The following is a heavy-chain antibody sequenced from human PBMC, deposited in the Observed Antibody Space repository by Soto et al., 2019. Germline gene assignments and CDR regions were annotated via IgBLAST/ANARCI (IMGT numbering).Heavy chain of an antibody. V-gene: IGHV1-46*04. J-gene: IGHJ5*02. CDR2: INPSGGST. Sequence: QVQLVQSGAEVKKPGASVKVSCKASGYTFTSYYIHWVRQAPGQGLEWMGIINPSGGSTSYAQKLQVRVTMTRAKSSSIVYMELSRLRSEDTAVYYCARGGIGYCISTCCPRGLDPWGQGTLVTGSS. D-gene: IGHD2-2*01. CDR3: ARGGIGYCISTCCPRGLDP. CDR1: GYTFTSYY.